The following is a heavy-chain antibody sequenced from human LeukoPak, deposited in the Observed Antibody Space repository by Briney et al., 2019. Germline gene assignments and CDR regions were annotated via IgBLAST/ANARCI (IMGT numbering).Heavy chain of an antibody. CDR2: INHSGST. CDR3: ARRSRHYDILTGYFRN. Sequence: SETVSLTCAVYGGSFSGYYWSWIRQPPGKGLEWIGEINHSGSTNYNPSLKSRVTISVDTSKNQFSLKLGSVTAADTAVYYCARRSRHYDILTGYFRNWGQGTLVTVSS. J-gene: IGHJ4*02. V-gene: IGHV4-34*01. CDR1: GGSFSGYY. D-gene: IGHD3-9*01.